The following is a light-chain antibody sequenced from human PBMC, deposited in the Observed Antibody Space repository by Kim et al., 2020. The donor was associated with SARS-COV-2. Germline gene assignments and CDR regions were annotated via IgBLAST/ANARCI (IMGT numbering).Light chain of an antibody. J-gene: IGLJ1*01. CDR3: HSRDRTGDQI. CDR1: RSF. V-gene: IGLV3-19*01. CDR2: GEK. Sequence: RSFPNWYQQRPGQAPVVIIYGEKKRPSGSSDRFSGSRSGDTASLTITGAQAEDEGDYFCHSRDRTGDQIFGSGTKVTVL.